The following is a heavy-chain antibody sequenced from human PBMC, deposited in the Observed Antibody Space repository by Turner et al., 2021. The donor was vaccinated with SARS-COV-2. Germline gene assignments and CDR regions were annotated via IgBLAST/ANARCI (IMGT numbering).Heavy chain of an antibody. Sequence: QVQLVQSGAEVKKPGASVKVSCKVSGYTLTELSMHWVRQAPGKGLEWMGGFDPEDDETIYEQKFQVRVTMTEDTSTDTAYMELSSLRSEDTAVYYCATSAPFEVATRWFDPLGQVTLVTVSS. D-gene: IGHD2-15*01. CDR3: ATSAPFEVATRWFDP. V-gene: IGHV1-24*01. CDR1: GYTLTELS. J-gene: IGHJ5*02. CDR2: FDPEDDET.